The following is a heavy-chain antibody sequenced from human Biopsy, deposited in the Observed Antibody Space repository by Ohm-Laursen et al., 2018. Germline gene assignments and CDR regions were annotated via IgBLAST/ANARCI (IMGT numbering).Heavy chain of an antibody. CDR3: ATVRGLVWFGELIA. D-gene: IGHD3-10*01. J-gene: IGHJ5*02. Sequence: SVKVSCEVIGGTFSASGISWVRLAPGHGLEFVGGIIPIFQTTHYAQSLQGRVTIVADKSTSTAYMELSSLRSDDTAIYYCATVRGLVWFGELIAWGQGTLVTVSS. CDR2: IIPIFQTT. V-gene: IGHV1-69*06. CDR1: GGTFSASG.